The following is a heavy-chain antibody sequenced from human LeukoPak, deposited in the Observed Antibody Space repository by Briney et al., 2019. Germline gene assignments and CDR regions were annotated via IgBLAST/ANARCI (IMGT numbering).Heavy chain of an antibody. D-gene: IGHD5-12*01. V-gene: IGHV3-15*01. CDR3: TTGPNSGYTRN. Sequence: GGSLRLSCAASGFTFSNAWMSWVRQAPGKGLEWVGRIKSKTDGGTTDYAAPVKGRLTISRDDSKNTLYLQMNSLKTEDTAVYYCTTGPNSGYTRNWGQGTLVTVSS. CDR2: IKSKTDGGTT. CDR1: GFTFSNAW. J-gene: IGHJ4*02.